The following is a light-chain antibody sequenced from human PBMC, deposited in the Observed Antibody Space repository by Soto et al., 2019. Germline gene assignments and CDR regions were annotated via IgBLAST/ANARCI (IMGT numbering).Light chain of an antibody. CDR2: GAS. CDR3: QQHDNSPWM. J-gene: IGKJ1*01. CDR1: QSVSNTY. V-gene: IGKV3-20*01. Sequence: EVVLTQSPGTLSLSPGERATLSCRASQSVSNTYVAWYQHIPGQTPRLLIYGASNRATGIPDGFSGSGSGTDFTLTISRLEPEDFAVYYCQQHDNSPWMFGQGTWWIS.